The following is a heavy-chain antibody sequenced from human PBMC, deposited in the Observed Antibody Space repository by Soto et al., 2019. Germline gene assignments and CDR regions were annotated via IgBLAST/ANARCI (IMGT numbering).Heavy chain of an antibody. CDR1: GFTFSSYG. J-gene: IGHJ6*03. CDR3: VKGGFPRYYYYMDV. CDR2: ILNDGNNK. V-gene: IGHV3-30*18. Sequence: GGSLRLSCVASGFTFSSYGMHWVRQAPGKGLEWVAVILNDGNNKYYADSVKGRFTISRDNSKNTLYLQMNSLRAEDTAVYYCVKGGFPRYYYYMDVWGKGTTVTVSS.